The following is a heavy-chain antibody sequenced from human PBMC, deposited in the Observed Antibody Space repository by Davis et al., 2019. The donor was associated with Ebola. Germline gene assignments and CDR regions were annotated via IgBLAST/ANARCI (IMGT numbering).Heavy chain of an antibody. V-gene: IGHV4-61*01. J-gene: IGHJ3*02. Sequence: PSETLSLTCTVSGGSVSSGSYYWSWIRQPPGKGLEWIGYIYYSGSTNYNPSLKSRVTISVDTSKNQFSLKLSSVTAADTAVYYCARWRGFRAFDIWGQGTMVTVSS. D-gene: IGHD3-16*01. CDR2: IYYSGST. CDR1: GGSVSSGSYY. CDR3: ARWRGFRAFDI.